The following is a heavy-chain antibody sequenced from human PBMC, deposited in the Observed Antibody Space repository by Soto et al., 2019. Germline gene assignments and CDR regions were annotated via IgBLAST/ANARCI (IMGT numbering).Heavy chain of an antibody. D-gene: IGHD2-15*01. CDR1: GGTFSSYA. J-gene: IGHJ6*02. V-gene: IGHV1-69*13. Sequence: VASVKVSCKASGGTFSSYAISWVRQAPGQGLEWMGGIIPIFGTANYAQKFQGRVTITADESTSTAYMELSSLRSEDTAVYYCARSRRVAARYYYYGMDVWGQGTTVTVSS. CDR3: ARSRRVAARYYYYGMDV. CDR2: IIPIFGTA.